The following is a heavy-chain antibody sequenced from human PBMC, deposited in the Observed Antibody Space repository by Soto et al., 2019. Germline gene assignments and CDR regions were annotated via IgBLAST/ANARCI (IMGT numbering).Heavy chain of an antibody. CDR1: GFTFSSYG. D-gene: IGHD3-9*01. V-gene: IGHV3-30*18. CDR3: AKPLFHHNVDWQYDY. Sequence: QVQLVESGGGVVQPGRSLRLSCAASGFTFSSYGMHWVRQAPGKGLEWVAVISYDGSNKYYADSVKGRFTISRDNSKNTLYLQMNSLRAEDTAVYYCAKPLFHHNVDWQYDYWGQGTLVTVSS. J-gene: IGHJ4*02. CDR2: ISYDGSNK.